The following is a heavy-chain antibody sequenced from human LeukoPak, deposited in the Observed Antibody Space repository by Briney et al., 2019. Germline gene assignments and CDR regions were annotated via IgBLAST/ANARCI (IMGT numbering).Heavy chain of an antibody. CDR3: ARAQQLVRRYDNLGSDP. D-gene: IGHD6-13*01. CDR2: ISAYNGNT. V-gene: IGHV1-18*01. Sequence: ASVKVSCKDSGYTFTSYGISWVRQAPGQGLEWMGWISAYNGNTNYAQKLQGRVTMTTDTSTSTAYMELRSLRSDDTAVYYCARAQQLVRRYDNLGSDPWGQGTLVTVSS. CDR1: GYTFTSYG. J-gene: IGHJ5*02.